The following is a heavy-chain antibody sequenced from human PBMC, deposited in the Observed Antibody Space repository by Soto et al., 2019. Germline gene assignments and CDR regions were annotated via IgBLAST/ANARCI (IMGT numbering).Heavy chain of an antibody. J-gene: IGHJ4*02. V-gene: IGHV4-59*01. CDR2: VYYTGST. CDR1: GGPISTFY. D-gene: IGHD3-22*01. CDR3: ARGRTVRNYADDSSDYFYFFDY. Sequence: SETLSLTCTVSGGPISTFYWGWMRQSPGKELEWIGYVYYTGSTNYNPSLKSRVTISVDRSKNQFSLKLTSANAADTAVYYCARGRTVRNYADDSSDYFYFFDYWGQGTQVTVSS.